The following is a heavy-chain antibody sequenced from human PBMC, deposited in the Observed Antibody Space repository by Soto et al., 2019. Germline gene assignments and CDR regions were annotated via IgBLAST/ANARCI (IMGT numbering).Heavy chain of an antibody. CDR1: GGSISSSSYY. V-gene: IGHV4-39*01. D-gene: IGHD6-13*01. Sequence: SETLSLTCTVSGGSISSSSYYWGWIRQPPGKGLEWIGSIYYSGSTYYNPSLKSRVTISVDTSKNQFSLKLSSVTAADTAVYYCARFRGSSWYDRYYYYYMDVWGKGTTVTVSS. CDR3: ARFRGSSWYDRYYYYYMDV. CDR2: IYYSGST. J-gene: IGHJ6*03.